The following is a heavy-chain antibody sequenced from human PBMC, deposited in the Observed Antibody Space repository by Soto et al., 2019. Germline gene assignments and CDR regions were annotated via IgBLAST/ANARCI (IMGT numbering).Heavy chain of an antibody. V-gene: IGHV3-23*01. CDR2: ISGSGGST. D-gene: IGHD1-26*01. CDR3: AKVGVGAKLGGIDY. CDR1: GFTFSSYV. J-gene: IGHJ4*02. Sequence: VGSLRLSCAASGFTFSSYVMSWVRQAPGKGLEWVSDISGSGGSTYNADSVKGRFTISRDNSKNTLYLQMNSLRAEDTAVYYCAKVGVGAKLGGIDYWGQGTLVTVSS.